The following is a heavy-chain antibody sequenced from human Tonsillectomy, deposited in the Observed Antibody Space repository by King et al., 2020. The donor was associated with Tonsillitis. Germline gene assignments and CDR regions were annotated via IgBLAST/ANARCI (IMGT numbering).Heavy chain of an antibody. Sequence: VQLQESGPGLVKPPGTLALTCAVSGGSISSSNWWSWVRQPPGKGLEWIGGIYHSGSTNYNPSLKSRVVISVDNSNNEFSLKLTSVTAADTAVYWCARGYYGSGNGLDVWGQGTTVTVSS. CDR1: GGSISSSNW. CDR3: ARGYYGSGNGLDV. J-gene: IGHJ6*02. V-gene: IGHV4-4*01. CDR2: IYHSGST. D-gene: IGHD3-10*01.